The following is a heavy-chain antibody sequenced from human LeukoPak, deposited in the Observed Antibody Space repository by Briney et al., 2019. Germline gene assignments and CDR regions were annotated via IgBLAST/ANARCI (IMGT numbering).Heavy chain of an antibody. Sequence: GGSLRLSCAVSGFTFSDHWMHWVRQAPGKGLVYVSRINSEGSSTNYADSVQGRFTISRDNAKNSLYLQMNSLRAEDTAVYYCARVGPADYGDYFDYWGQGTLVTVSS. D-gene: IGHD4-17*01. J-gene: IGHJ4*02. V-gene: IGHV3-74*01. CDR1: GFTFSDHW. CDR3: ARVGPADYGDYFDY. CDR2: INSEGSST.